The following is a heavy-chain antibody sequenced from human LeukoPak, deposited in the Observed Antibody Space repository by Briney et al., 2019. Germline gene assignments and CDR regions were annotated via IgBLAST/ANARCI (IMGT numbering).Heavy chain of an antibody. J-gene: IGHJ3*02. D-gene: IGHD3-10*01. Sequence: GASVKVSCKASGYTFTSYAMNWVRQAPGQGLEWMGWINTNTGNPTYAQGFTGRFVFSLDTSVSTAYLQISSLKAEDTAVYYCARDSTITMVRGDEPPDAFDIWGQGTMVTVSS. CDR2: INTNTGNP. V-gene: IGHV7-4-1*02. CDR1: GYTFTSYA. CDR3: ARDSTITMVRGDEPPDAFDI.